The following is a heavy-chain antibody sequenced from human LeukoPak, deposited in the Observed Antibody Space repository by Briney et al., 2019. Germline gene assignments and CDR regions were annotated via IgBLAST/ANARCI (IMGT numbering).Heavy chain of an antibody. Sequence: GGSLRLSCAASGFTFDHYAMHWVRQAPGKGLEWVSHISADTSSTYYADSVRGRFTISRDNSKNSLYLQMNSLRTEDTALYYCAEDVGRTPNAFNIWGQGTMVTVSS. CDR1: GFTFDHYA. V-gene: IGHV3-43*02. D-gene: IGHD1-26*01. CDR2: ISADTSST. J-gene: IGHJ3*02. CDR3: AEDVGRTPNAFNI.